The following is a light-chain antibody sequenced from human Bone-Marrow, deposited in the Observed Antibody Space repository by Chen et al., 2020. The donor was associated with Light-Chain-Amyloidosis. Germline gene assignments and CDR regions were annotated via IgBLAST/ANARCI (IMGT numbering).Light chain of an antibody. V-gene: IGLV2-14*01. CDR1: SSDVGGDNH. CDR2: EVP. Sequence: QSALTQPASVSGSTGQSITISCTGTSSDVGGDNHLSWYQQHPDKAPNLVIYEVPNRPSWVPDRFSGSKSANTASLTISGLQTEDEADYFCSSYTIPNTLVFGSGTRVTVL. J-gene: IGLJ1*01. CDR3: SSYTIPNTLV.